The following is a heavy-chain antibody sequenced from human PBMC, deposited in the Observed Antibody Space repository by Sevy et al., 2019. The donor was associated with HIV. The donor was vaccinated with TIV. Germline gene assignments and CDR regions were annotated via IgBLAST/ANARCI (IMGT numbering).Heavy chain of an antibody. CDR1: GFTFGNYA. CDR2: ITSSGDTK. J-gene: IGHJ4*02. D-gene: IGHD3-22*01. Sequence: GGSLRLSCAVSGFTFGNYAMSWVRQAPGKGLEWVSSITSSGDTKYYTDSVKGRFTNARDNSKNTLYQQMNSLRSEDTAVDFSAKEQGYYYDRTGQYYFDYWGQGTLVTVSS. CDR3: AKEQGYYYDRTGQYYFDY. V-gene: IGHV3-23*01.